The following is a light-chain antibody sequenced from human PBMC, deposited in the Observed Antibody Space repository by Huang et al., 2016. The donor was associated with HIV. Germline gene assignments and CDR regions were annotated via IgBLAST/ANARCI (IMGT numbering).Light chain of an antibody. V-gene: IGKV3-20*01. J-gene: IGKJ1*01. CDR1: QRGSNYY. CDR3: HQYGSPPWT. CDR2: AAS. Sequence: EIVLTQSPGPLSLSPGERATLSCRASQRGSNYYLNWYQQRPGQAPRLLIHAASSRASGSPDRFSGSGSGTAFTLTISRLEPEDSAIYFCHQYGSPPWTFGQGTRVEIK.